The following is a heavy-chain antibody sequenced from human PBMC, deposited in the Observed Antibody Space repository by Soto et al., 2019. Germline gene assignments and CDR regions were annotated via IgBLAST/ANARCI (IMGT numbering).Heavy chain of an antibody. J-gene: IGHJ6*02. Sequence: GESLKISCKGSGYSFTSYWIGWVRQMPGKGLEWMGIIYPGDSDTRYSPSFQGQVTISADKSISTAYLQWSSLKASDTAMYYCARSPTTVINDYYYGMDVWGQGTTVTVSS. CDR1: GYSFTSYW. CDR2: IYPGDSDT. D-gene: IGHD4-17*01. CDR3: ARSPTTVINDYYYGMDV. V-gene: IGHV5-51*01.